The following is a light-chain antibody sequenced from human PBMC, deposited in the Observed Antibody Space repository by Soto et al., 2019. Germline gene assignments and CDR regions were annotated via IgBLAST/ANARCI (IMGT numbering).Light chain of an antibody. CDR3: QQYDNWPPEAT. J-gene: IGKJ1*01. CDR1: QSVSIN. CDR2: CAS. Sequence: EVVLTQSPATLSVSPGEIATLSCRASQSVSINLAWYQQKPGQAHRLLIYCASTRATGIPARFSGSRSGTDFNLPISSLQSEDFAVCYWQQYDNWPPEATFGQGNKVEI. V-gene: IGKV3-15*01.